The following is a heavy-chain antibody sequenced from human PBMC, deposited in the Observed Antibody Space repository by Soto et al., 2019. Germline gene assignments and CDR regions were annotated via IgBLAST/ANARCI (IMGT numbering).Heavy chain of an antibody. J-gene: IGHJ6*02. CDR1: GYTFTGYY. D-gene: IGHD3-10*01. Sequence: ASVKVSCKASGYTFTGYYMHWGGQAPGQGLEGMGWINPNSGGTNYAQKFQGWVTMTRDTSISTAYMELSRLRSDDTAVYYCARAGLLWFGELLPYYYGMDVWGQGTTVTVSS. V-gene: IGHV1-2*04. CDR3: ARAGLLWFGELLPYYYGMDV. CDR2: INPNSGGT.